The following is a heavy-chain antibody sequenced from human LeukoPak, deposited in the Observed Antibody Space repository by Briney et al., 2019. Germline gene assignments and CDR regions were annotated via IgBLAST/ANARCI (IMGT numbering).Heavy chain of an antibody. V-gene: IGHV3-48*01. Sequence: GGSLRLSCAASGFTFSSYSMNWVRQAPGKGLEWVSYISSSSSTIYYADSVKGRFTISRDNAKNSLYLQMNSLRAEDTAVYYCARGPLLRYYYYMDVWGKGTTITVSS. CDR3: ARGPLLRYYYYMDV. CDR2: ISSSSSTI. D-gene: IGHD3-3*01. J-gene: IGHJ6*03. CDR1: GFTFSSYS.